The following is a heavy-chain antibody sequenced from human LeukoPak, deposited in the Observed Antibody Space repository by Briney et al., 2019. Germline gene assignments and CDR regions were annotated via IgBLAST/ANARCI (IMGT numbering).Heavy chain of an antibody. D-gene: IGHD2-21*01. J-gene: IGHJ4*02. V-gene: IGHV3-7*01. Sequence: GGSLRLSCEASGFTLNYYWMSWVRQAPGKGLEWVANINQDGSDKYFVDSVKGRFTISRDNAQNSVFLQMDSLRVDDTAVYYCARWVSQYYFDYWGQGTHVTVSS. CDR3: ARWVSQYYFDY. CDR2: INQDGSDK. CDR1: GFTLNYYW.